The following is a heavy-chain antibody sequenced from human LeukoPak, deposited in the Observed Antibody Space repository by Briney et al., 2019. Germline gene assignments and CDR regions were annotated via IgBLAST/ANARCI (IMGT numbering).Heavy chain of an antibody. D-gene: IGHD3-22*01. CDR1: GYTFTGYY. CDR2: INPNSGDT. CDR3: ARDFNTMIDTLEYFQH. J-gene: IGHJ1*01. Sequence: ASVKVSCKASGYTFTGYYMHWVRQAPGQGLEWMGWINPNSGDTNYAQKFQGRVTMTRDMSTSTVYMELSSLRSEDTAVYYCARDFNTMIDTLEYFQHWGQGTLVTVSS. V-gene: IGHV1-2*02.